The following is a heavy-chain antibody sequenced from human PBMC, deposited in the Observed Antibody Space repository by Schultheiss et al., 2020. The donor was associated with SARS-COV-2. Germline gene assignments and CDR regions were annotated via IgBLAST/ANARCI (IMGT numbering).Heavy chain of an antibody. V-gene: IGHV4-59*01. D-gene: IGHD2-2*01. CDR3: ARVWVYCSSTSCNYWFDP. Sequence: SETLSLTCTVSGGSISSYYWSWIRQPPGKGLEWIGYIYYSGSTNYNPVLKSRVTISVDTSNNQFSLKLSSVTAADTAVYYCARVWVYCSSTSCNYWFDPWGQGTLGTVSS. CDR2: IYYSGST. J-gene: IGHJ5*02. CDR1: GGSISSYY.